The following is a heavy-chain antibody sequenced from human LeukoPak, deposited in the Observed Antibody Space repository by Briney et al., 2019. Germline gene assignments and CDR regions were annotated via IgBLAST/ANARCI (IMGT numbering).Heavy chain of an antibody. J-gene: IGHJ4*02. D-gene: IGHD3-22*01. CDR1: GYSFTSYW. Sequence: GESLKISCKGSGYSFTSYWIGWVRQMPGKGLEWMGIVYPGDSDTRYSPSFQGQVTISADKSISTAYLQWSSLKASDTAMYYCARHANYYYDSSGYYYFDYWGQGTLVVVSS. V-gene: IGHV5-51*01. CDR3: ARHANYYYDSSGYYYFDY. CDR2: VYPGDSDT.